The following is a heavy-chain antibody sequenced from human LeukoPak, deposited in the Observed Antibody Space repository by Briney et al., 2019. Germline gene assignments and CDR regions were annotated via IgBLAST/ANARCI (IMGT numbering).Heavy chain of an antibody. D-gene: IGHD3-10*01. CDR2: IEYSGST. CDR1: GGSISSSNYY. Sequence: SETLSLTCTVSGGSISSSNYYWGWIRQPPGKGLEWIGSIEYSGSTHYNPSLKSRVTVSVDTSKNHFTVNLSSVTAADTAVYYCTRHFGSGRDDYWGQGTLVTVSS. V-gene: IGHV4-39*02. J-gene: IGHJ4*02. CDR3: TRHFGSGRDDY.